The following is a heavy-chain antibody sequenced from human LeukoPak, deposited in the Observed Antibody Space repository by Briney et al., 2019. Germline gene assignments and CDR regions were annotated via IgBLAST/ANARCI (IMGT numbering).Heavy chain of an antibody. D-gene: IGHD6-13*01. CDR2: IYTSGST. Sequence: MTSETLSLTCTVSGGSISSYYWSWIRQPAGKGLEWIGRIYTSGSTNYNPSLKSRVTMSVDTSKNQFSLKLSSVTAADTAVYCCARCRPRYSSNHYYYYMDVWGKGTTVTVSS. CDR1: GGSISSYY. J-gene: IGHJ6*03. V-gene: IGHV4-4*07. CDR3: ARCRPRYSSNHYYYYMDV.